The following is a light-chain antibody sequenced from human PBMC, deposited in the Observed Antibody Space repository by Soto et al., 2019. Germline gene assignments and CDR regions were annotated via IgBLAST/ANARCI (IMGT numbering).Light chain of an antibody. CDR3: QQYALSPLT. J-gene: IGKJ4*01. CDR2: GAS. CDR1: QSILSSY. Sequence: EIVLTQSPGTLSLSPGESATLSCRASQSILSSYLAWYQQKRGQSPRLLIYGASSRATGIPDRFSGDGSGTDCTLKISGLEPEDFAVYYCQQYALSPLTFGGGTKVEI. V-gene: IGKV3-20*01.